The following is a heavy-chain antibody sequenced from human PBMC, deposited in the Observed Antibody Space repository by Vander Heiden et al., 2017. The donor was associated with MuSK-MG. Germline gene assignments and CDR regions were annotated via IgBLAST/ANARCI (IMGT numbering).Heavy chain of an antibody. CDR1: GYTLTELS. D-gene: IGHD6-13*01. J-gene: IGHJ5*02. CDR2: FNPEDGET. V-gene: IGHV1-24*01. CDR3: ATASQYGSSWYGAGWFDP. Sequence: QVQLVPSGAEVKTPGASVKVSCKDSGYTLTELSMHWVRQAPGKGLEWMGGFNPEDGETIYAQKLQGRVTMTEDTSTDTAYMELSSLRSEDTAVYYCATASQYGSSWYGAGWFDPWGQGTLVTVSS.